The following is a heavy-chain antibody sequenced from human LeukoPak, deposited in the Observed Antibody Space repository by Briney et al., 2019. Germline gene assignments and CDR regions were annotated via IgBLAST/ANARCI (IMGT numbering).Heavy chain of an antibody. V-gene: IGHV1-18*01. CDR1: GYTFTSYG. J-gene: IGHJ4*02. CDR2: ISAYNGNT. Sequence: GASVKVSCKASGYTFTSYGISWVRQAPGQGLEWMGWISAYNGNTNYAQKLQGRVTMTRNTSISTAYMELSSLRSEDTAVYYCARGRTVRGVIILGRTYYFDYWGQGTLVTVSS. D-gene: IGHD3-10*01. CDR3: ARGRTVRGVIILGRTYYFDY.